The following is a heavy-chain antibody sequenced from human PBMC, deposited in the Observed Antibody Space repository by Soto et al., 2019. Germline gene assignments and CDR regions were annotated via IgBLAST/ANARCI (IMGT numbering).Heavy chain of an antibody. Sequence: LRLSCAASGFTFSSYAMSWVRQAPGKGLEWVLAISGSGGSTYYADSVKGRFTISRDNSKNTLYLQMNSLRAEDTAVYYCAKARAQYYDFWSGYTVDYRGQGNLVPVAS. V-gene: IGHV3-23*01. CDR3: AKARAQYYDFWSGYTVDY. CDR2: ISGSGGST. J-gene: IGHJ4*02. D-gene: IGHD3-3*01. CDR1: GFTFSSYA.